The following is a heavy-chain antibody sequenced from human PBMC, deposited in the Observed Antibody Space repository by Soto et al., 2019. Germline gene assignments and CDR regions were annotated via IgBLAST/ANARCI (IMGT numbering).Heavy chain of an antibody. J-gene: IGHJ4*02. Sequence: GGSLRLFCAASGFTFSSYAMSWVRQAPGKGLEWVSAISGSGGSTYYADSVKGRFTISRDNSKNTLYLQMNSLRAEDTAVYYCAKEGLTSVIVVARTHYFDYWGQGTLVTVSS. V-gene: IGHV3-23*01. D-gene: IGHD3-22*01. CDR2: ISGSGGST. CDR3: AKEGLTSVIVVARTHYFDY. CDR1: GFTFSSYA.